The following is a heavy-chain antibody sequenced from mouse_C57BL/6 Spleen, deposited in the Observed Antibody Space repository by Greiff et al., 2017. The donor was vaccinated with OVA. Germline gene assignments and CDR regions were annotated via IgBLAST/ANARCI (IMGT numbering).Heavy chain of an antibody. Sequence: VQLQQPGAELVKPGASVKLSCKASGYTFTSYWMHWVKQRPGQGLEWIGMIHPNSGSTNYNEKFKSKATLTVDKSSSTAYMQLSSLTSEDSAVYYCAREEGYYCSAWFAYWGQGTLVTVSA. CDR3: AREEGYYCSAWFAY. CDR1: GYTFTSYW. J-gene: IGHJ3*01. CDR2: IHPNSGST. V-gene: IGHV1-64*01. D-gene: IGHD1-1*01.